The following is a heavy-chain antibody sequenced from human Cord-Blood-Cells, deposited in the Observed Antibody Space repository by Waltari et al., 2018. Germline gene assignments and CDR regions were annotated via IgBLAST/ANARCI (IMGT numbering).Heavy chain of an antibody. CDR2: SNPTSGGT. D-gene: IGHD3-10*01. CDR1: GDTFPGYY. J-gene: IGHJ4*02. V-gene: IGHV1-2*06. CDR3: SRAKRITMVQGVYYFDY. Sequence: QVQLVQSGAEVKKPGASVKVSCKASGDTFPGYYMHWVRQAPGQGLEWMGRSNPTSGGTNVAQKFQGRVTMTRDTSISTAYMGRSRLRSGDTAVYYWSRAKRITMVQGVYYFDYWGQGTLVTVSS.